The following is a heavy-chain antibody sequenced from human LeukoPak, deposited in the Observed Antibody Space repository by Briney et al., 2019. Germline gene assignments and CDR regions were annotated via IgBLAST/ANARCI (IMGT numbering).Heavy chain of an antibody. CDR2: ISSSSSHI. D-gene: IGHD3-9*01. CDR3: ARDLDWGAFDA. Sequence: GGSLRLSCAASGFTFSSYSMNWVRQAPGKGLEWVSSISSSSSHIYYADSVKGRFTISRDNSKNTVSLQMNSLRAEDTALYYCARDLDWGAFDAWGQGTLVTVSS. CDR1: GFTFSSYS. J-gene: IGHJ5*02. V-gene: IGHV3-21*04.